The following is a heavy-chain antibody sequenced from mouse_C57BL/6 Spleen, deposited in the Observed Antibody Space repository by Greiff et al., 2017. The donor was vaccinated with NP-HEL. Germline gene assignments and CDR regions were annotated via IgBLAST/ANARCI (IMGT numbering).Heavy chain of an antibody. CDR2: IYPGDGDT. J-gene: IGHJ2*01. CDR3: ARDGGYVDFDY. V-gene: IGHV1-80*01. D-gene: IGHD2-13*01. CDR1: GYAFSSYW. Sequence: QVHVKQSGAELVKPGASVKISCKASGYAFSSYWMNWVKQRPGKGLEWIGQIYPGDGDTNYNGKFKGKATLTADNSSSTAYMQRSSLTSEDAAVYFCARDGGYVDFDYWGQGTTLTVSS.